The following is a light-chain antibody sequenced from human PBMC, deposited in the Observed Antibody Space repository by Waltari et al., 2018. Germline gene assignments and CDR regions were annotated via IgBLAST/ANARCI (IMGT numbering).Light chain of an antibody. CDR1: SSDAGGYNY. V-gene: IGLV2-8*01. J-gene: IGLJ1*01. CDR2: DVS. CDR3: NSYAGSNNFPFV. Sequence: QSALTQPPSASVSPGQSVTISCPGTSSDAGGYNYVSWYQQHPGKAPQLMIYDVSKRPSGVPDRFSGSKSGNTASLTVSGLQAEDEADYYCNSYAGSNNFPFVFGTGTKVTVL.